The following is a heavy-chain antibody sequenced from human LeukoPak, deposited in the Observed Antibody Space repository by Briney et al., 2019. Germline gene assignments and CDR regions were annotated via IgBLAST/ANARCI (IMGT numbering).Heavy chain of an antibody. CDR1: GGSISSSNW. J-gene: IGHJ4*02. V-gene: IGHV4-4*02. CDR2: IYHSGST. CDR3: AREGYYYGSGIMDY. D-gene: IGHD3-10*01. Sequence: SETLSLTCAVSGGSISSSNWWSWVRQPPGKGLDWIGEIYHSGSTNYNPSLKSRVTISVDNSKNQFSLKLSSVTAADTAVYYCAREGYYYGSGIMDYWGEGTLVTVSS.